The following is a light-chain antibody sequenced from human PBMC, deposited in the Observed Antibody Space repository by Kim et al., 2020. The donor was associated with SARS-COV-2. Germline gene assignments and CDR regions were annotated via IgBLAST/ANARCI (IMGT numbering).Light chain of an antibody. J-gene: IGLJ2*01. CDR3: AAWDDSLNGVI. V-gene: IGLV1-44*01. CDR2: NNN. Sequence: QPVLTQPPSASGTPGQRVTISCSLSRSNIGSNSVNWYQQLPGTAPKLLIYNNNQRPSGVPDRVSGSKSGTSASLAISGLQSEDEAEYYCAAWDDSLNGVIFGGGTQLTVL. CDR1: RSNIGSNS.